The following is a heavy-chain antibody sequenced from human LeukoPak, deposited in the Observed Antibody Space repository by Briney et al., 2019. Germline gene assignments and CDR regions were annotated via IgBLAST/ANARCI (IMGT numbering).Heavy chain of an antibody. J-gene: IGHJ5*02. CDR3: TREARVGNWFDP. V-gene: IGHV1-2*02. Sequence: GVSVKVSCRASGYTFTDDYIHWVRQAAGQGLASMGWINPDNGGTNYAQKFQGRVTMTRDTSIRTVYMDLSRLRSDDTPVFYCTREARVGNWFDPWGQGTQVTVSS. D-gene: IGHD2-2*01. CDR1: GYTFTDDY. CDR2: INPDNGGT.